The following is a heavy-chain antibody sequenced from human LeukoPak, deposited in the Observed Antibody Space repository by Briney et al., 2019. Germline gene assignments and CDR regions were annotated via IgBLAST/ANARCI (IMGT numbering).Heavy chain of an antibody. CDR2: IYTSGST. V-gene: IGHV4-61*02. D-gene: IGHD5-18*01. CDR1: GGSISSGSYY. Sequence: SETLSLTCTVSGGSISSGSYYWSWIRQPAGKGLEWIGRIYTSGSTNYNPSLKSRVTISVDTSKNQFSLKLTSVTAADTAVYYCARTVDTAMVGDCWGQGTLVTVSS. CDR3: ARTVDTAMVGDC. J-gene: IGHJ4*02.